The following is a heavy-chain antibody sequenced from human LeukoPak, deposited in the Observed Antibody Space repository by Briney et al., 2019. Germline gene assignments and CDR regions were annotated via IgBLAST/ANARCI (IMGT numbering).Heavy chain of an antibody. V-gene: IGHV1-69*05. CDR3: ATPSLTYYYDSSGSRGYAFDI. D-gene: IGHD3-22*01. CDR2: IIPIFGTA. J-gene: IGHJ3*02. Sequence: ASVKVSCKASGGTFSSYAISWVRQAPGQGLEWVGGIIPIFGTANYAQKFQGRVTITTDESTSTAYMELSSLRSEDTAVYYCATPSLTYYYDSSGSRGYAFDIWGQGTVVTVSS. CDR1: GGTFSSYA.